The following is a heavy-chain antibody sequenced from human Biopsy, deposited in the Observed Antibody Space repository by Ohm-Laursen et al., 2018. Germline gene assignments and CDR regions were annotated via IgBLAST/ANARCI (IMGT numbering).Heavy chain of an antibody. CDR2: VIPVFGTT. Sequence: ASVKASCKSSGGAFTTYAIGWVRQAPGQGLEWMGKVIPVFGTTDYAQNFQGRLTLTADESTSTVYMDLTGLRSDDTGIYYCARYASYSGNYGHFDYWGQGTLVTVSS. CDR3: ARYASYSGNYGHFDY. CDR1: GGAFTTYA. D-gene: IGHD1-26*01. J-gene: IGHJ4*02. V-gene: IGHV1-69*13.